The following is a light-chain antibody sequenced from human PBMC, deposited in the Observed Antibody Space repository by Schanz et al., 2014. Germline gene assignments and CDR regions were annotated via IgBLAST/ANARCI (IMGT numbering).Light chain of an antibody. CDR1: QSVSSY. CDR2: SAS. J-gene: IGKJ3*01. Sequence: EIVLTQSPATLSLSPGERATLSCRASQSVSSYLAWYQHKRGQPPRLLISSASTRATGVPARFSGSGSETDFTLTISRLEPEDFAVYDCQQHGSTLTFGPGTKVYIK. V-gene: IGKV3-11*01. CDR3: QQHGSTLT.